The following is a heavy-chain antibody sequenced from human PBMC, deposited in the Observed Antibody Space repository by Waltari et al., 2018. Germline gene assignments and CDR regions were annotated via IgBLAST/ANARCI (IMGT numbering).Heavy chain of an antibody. Sequence: EVQLVQSGAEIRKPGESLKISCKASGYTFTSYWIAWVRQMPGKGLEWMGAIYPGVSDTRYSPSFQGQVSFAADKSSTTAYLQWSSLKASDTAMYYCARCRAAAGSSAFDSWGQGTLITVSS. J-gene: IGHJ4*02. V-gene: IGHV5-51*01. CDR1: GYTFTSYW. CDR3: ARCRAAAGSSAFDS. CDR2: IYPGVSDT. D-gene: IGHD6-13*01.